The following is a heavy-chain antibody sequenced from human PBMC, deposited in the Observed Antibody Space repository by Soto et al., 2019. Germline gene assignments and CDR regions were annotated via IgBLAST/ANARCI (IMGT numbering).Heavy chain of an antibody. CDR1: GFNFSGYS. CDR2: ISSSSSYI. D-gene: IGHD3-3*01. J-gene: IGHJ5*02. CDR3: ARDYDFWSGSWFDP. Sequence: GRSLRLSCAASGFNFSGYSMNWVRQAPGKGLEWVSSISSSSSYIYYADSVKGRFTISRDNAKNSLYLQMNSLRAEDTAVYYCARDYDFWSGSWFDPWGQGTLVTV. V-gene: IGHV3-21*01.